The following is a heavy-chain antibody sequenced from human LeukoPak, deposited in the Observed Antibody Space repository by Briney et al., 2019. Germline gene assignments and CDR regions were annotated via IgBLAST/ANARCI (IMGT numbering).Heavy chain of an antibody. Sequence: GESLKISCKGSGYSFTSYWIGWVRQMPGKGLEWMGIIYPGDSDTRYSPSFQGQVTISADKSISTAYLQWSSLKASDTAMYYCARREYYGSGSYSAFDIWGQGTMVTVSS. CDR3: ARREYYGSGSYSAFDI. J-gene: IGHJ3*02. CDR1: GYSFTSYW. D-gene: IGHD3-10*01. CDR2: IYPGDSDT. V-gene: IGHV5-51*01.